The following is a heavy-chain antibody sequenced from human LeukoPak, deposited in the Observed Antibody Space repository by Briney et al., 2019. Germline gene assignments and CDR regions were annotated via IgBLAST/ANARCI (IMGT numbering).Heavy chain of an antibody. Sequence: PSETLSLTCAVYGGSFSGYYWSWIRQPPGKGLEWIGKINHSGSTNYNPSLKSRVTISVDTSKNQFSLKLSSVTAADTAVYYCARGRDIVVVPAAETSGDYWGQGTLVTVSS. CDR3: ARGRDIVVVPAAETSGDY. CDR1: GGSFSGYY. D-gene: IGHD2-2*01. V-gene: IGHV4-34*01. CDR2: INHSGST. J-gene: IGHJ4*02.